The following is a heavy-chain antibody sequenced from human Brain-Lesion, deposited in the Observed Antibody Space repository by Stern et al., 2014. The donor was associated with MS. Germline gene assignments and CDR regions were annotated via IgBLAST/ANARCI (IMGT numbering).Heavy chain of an antibody. Sequence: VQLVQSGAEVKKPGASVRVSCKASGYTFTGFSMHWVRQAPGQGLEWMGGFNPEDGETIYAQKFQGRVTMTEDTSTDTAYMELSSLRSEDTAVYYCATLSPGAGGNYYRHFDYWGQGTLVTVSS. D-gene: IGHD1-26*01. CDR1: GYTFTGFS. CDR3: ATLSPGAGGNYYRHFDY. V-gene: IGHV1-24*01. J-gene: IGHJ4*02. CDR2: FNPEDGET.